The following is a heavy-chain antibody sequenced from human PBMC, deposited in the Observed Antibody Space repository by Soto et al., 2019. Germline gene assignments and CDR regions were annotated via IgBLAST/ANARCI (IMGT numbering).Heavy chain of an antibody. V-gene: IGHV4-34*01. D-gene: IGHD1-26*01. CDR3: AREPIIGAKLFDY. J-gene: IGHJ4*02. CDR1: GGSLSGHY. CDR2: INRSGGT. Sequence: SETLSLTCAVSGGSLSGHYWSWIRQAPGKGLEWIGEINRSGGTNYDPSLKSRVTISVDASKNQFSLQLNSVTAADTAVYYCAREPIIGAKLFDYWGQGSLVTVSS.